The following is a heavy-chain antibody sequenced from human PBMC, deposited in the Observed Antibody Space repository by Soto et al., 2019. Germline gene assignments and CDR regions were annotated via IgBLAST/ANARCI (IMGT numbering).Heavy chain of an antibody. CDR3: ATVGYRAYSYDDFDY. CDR1: GYTLTELS. CDR2: FDPEDGET. J-gene: IGHJ4*02. D-gene: IGHD5-18*01. V-gene: IGHV1-24*01. Sequence: ASVKVSCKVSGYTLTELSMHWVRQAPGKGLEWMGGFDPEDGETIYAQKFQGRVTMTEDTSTGTAYMELSSLRSEDTAVYYCATVGYRAYSYDDFDYWAQGNLVPVS.